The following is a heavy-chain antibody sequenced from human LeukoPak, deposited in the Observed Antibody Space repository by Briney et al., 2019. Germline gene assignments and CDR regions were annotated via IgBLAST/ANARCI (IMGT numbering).Heavy chain of an antibody. CDR1: GFTFSSYE. V-gene: IGHV3-21*01. J-gene: IGHJ5*02. Sequence: GGSLRLSCAASGFTFSSYEMNWVRQAPGKGLEWVSSISSSSSYIYYADSVKGRFTISRDNAENSLYLQMNSLRAEDTAVYYCAKDHSQWFSSNWHTFDPWGQGTLVTVSS. CDR3: AKDHSQWFSSNWHTFDP. D-gene: IGHD2-2*01. CDR2: ISSSSSYI.